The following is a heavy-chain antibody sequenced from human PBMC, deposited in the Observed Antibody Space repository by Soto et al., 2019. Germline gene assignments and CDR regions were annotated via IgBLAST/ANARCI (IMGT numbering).Heavy chain of an antibody. V-gene: IGHV6-1*01. D-gene: IGHD4-17*01. CDR3: ARDNGDYRYYLAY. Sequence: CTISGGDGAYISAACDSIKQSPSRGLEWLGRTYYRSKWYNDYAVSVKSRITINPDTSKNQFSLQLNSVTPEDTAVYYCARDNGDYRYYLAYWGKGTLDTVSS. CDR2: TYYRSKWYN. J-gene: IGHJ4*02. CDR1: GGDGAYISAA.